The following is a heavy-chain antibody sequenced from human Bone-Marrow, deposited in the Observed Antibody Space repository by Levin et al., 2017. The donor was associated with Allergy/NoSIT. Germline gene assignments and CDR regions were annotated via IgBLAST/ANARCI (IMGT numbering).Heavy chain of an antibody. CDR3: ARPRGFSGYDPFDS. J-gene: IGHJ4*02. CDR1: GFTLSRFS. D-gene: IGHD5-12*01. CDR2: ITYNSGSI. Sequence: KSGGSLRLSCSVSGFTLSRFSMTWVRQAPGKGLKWVASITYNSGSIHYADSVKGRFTVSRDNAQNSLFLQMNNLRVEDTAIYYCARPRGFSGYDPFDSWGQGTLVTVSS. V-gene: IGHV3-21*01.